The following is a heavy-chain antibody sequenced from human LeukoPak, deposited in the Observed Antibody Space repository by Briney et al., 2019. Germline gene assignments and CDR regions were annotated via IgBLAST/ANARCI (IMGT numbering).Heavy chain of an antibody. CDR2: ISSSSSTI. Sequence: PGGSLRLSCAASGFTFSSHSMNWVRQAPGKGLEWVSYISSSSSTIYYADSVKGRFTISRDNAKNSLYLQMNSLRAEDTAVYYCAKDLRTYYGSGDLNWYFDLWGRGTLVTVSS. V-gene: IGHV3-48*01. CDR1: GFTFSSHS. CDR3: AKDLRTYYGSGDLNWYFDL. J-gene: IGHJ2*01. D-gene: IGHD3-10*01.